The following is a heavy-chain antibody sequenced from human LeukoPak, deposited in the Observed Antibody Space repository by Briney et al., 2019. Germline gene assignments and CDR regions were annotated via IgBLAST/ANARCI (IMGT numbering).Heavy chain of an antibody. D-gene: IGHD3-3*01. J-gene: IGHJ4*02. Sequence: SETLSLXCNVSGGFISSGTYYWSWIRQPAEKGLEWIGRIYSSGSTNYNPSLKSRVTISVDLSKNRFSLKLRSVTAADTAVYYYARLPLWSVGALDYWGQGALVTVSS. CDR3: ARLPLWSVGALDY. V-gene: IGHV4-61*02. CDR1: GGFISSGTYY. CDR2: IYSSGST.